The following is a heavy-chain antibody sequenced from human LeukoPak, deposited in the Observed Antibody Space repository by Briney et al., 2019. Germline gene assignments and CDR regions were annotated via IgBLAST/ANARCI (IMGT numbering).Heavy chain of an antibody. CDR2: INPNSGGT. CDR3: AREVPMTTVTFDY. CDR1: GYTFTGYY. D-gene: IGHD4-11*01. J-gene: IGHJ4*02. V-gene: IGHV1-2*02. Sequence: ASVKVSCKASGYTFTGYYMHWVRQAPGQGLEWMGWINPNSGGTNYAQKFQGRVTMTRDTSISTAYMELSRLRSDDTAAYYCAREVPMTTVTFDYWGQGTLVTVSS.